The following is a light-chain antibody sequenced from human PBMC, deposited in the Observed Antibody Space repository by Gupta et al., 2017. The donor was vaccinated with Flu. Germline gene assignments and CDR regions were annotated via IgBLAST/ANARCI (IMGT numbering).Light chain of an antibody. J-gene: IGLJ3*02. CDR1: SSDFGGNT. V-gene: IGLV1-44*01. CDR3: ATWEDRRNGRGV. CDR2: KND. Sequence: QSVLSQPASASGTPGQRVTIFCFGSSSDFGGNTVNWYQQLPGATTNLLIYKNDKRPAGGPERGSGSKSGTAAALAISGLQAEEEADYYCATWEDRRNGRGVFGAGTKLTVL.